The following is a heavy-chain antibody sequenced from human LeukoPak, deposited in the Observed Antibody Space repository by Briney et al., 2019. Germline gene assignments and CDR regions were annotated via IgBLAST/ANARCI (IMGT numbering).Heavy chain of an antibody. V-gene: IGHV4-34*01. CDR1: GGSFSGYY. CDR3: ARGSEGIAAAGSALDY. J-gene: IGHJ4*02. CDR2: INHSGST. Sequence: PSQTLSLTCAVDGGSFSGYYWSWIRQPPGKGLGWNGEINHSGSTNYNPSLKSRVTISVDTSKNQFSLKLSSVTAADTAVYYCARGSEGIAAAGSALDYWGQGTLVTVSS. D-gene: IGHD6-13*01.